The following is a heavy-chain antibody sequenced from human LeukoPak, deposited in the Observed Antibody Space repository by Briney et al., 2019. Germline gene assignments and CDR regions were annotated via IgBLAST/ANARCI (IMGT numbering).Heavy chain of an antibody. J-gene: IGHJ4*02. CDR1: GGSISSYY. CDR2: IYYSGST. V-gene: IGHV4-59*01. D-gene: IGHD1-26*01. CDR3: ARDRRTVGATGDY. Sequence: SETLSLTCTVSGGSISSYYWGWIRQPPGKGLEWIGYIYYSGSTNYNPSLKSRVTISVDTSKNQFSLKLSSVTAADTAVYYCARDRRTVGATGDYWGQGTLVTVSS.